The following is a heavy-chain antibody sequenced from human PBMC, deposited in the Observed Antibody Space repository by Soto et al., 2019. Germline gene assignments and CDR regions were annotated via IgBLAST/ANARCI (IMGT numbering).Heavy chain of an antibody. Sequence: QVQLVQSGAEVKKPGSSVKVSCKASGGTFSSYTISWVRQAPGQGLAWMGRIIPILGIANYAQKFQGRVTITADKSTSTAYMELSSLRSEDTAVYYCARELRYYYYMDVWGKGTTVTVSS. CDR3: ARELRYYYYMDV. V-gene: IGHV1-69*08. D-gene: IGHD3-16*01. J-gene: IGHJ6*03. CDR2: IIPILGIA. CDR1: GGTFSSYT.